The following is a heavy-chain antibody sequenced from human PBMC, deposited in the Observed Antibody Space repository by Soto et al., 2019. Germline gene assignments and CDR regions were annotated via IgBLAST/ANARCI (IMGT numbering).Heavy chain of an antibody. D-gene: IGHD1-1*01. Sequence: ESLKVSFLASGDMFSNYLITWVRQMPGKGLEWMGRIDPVDSDTNDSPSFQGHVTMSSDKSINTAFLQWSSLKASDTAIYYCARQLPGKLDVWGQGTTVTVSS. V-gene: IGHV5-10-1*01. J-gene: IGHJ6*02. CDR1: GDMFSNYL. CDR2: IDPVDSDT. CDR3: ARQLPGKLDV.